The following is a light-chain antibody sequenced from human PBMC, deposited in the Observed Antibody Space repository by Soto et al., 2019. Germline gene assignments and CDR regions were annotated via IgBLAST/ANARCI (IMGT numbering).Light chain of an antibody. CDR1: QSVLYSSNNKNY. CDR3: QEYYGTPLT. V-gene: IGKV4-1*01. J-gene: IGKJ4*02. Sequence: DIVMTQSPDSLAVSLGERATINCKSSQSVLYSSNNKNYLAWYQQKPGQPPKLLIYWASTRESGVPDRFSGSGSGTDFTITVSRLQPEDVAVYYCQEYYGTPLTCGGGTKVEIK. CDR2: WAS.